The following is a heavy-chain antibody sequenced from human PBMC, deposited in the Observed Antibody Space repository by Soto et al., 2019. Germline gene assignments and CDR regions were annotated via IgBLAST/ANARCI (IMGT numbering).Heavy chain of an antibody. Sequence: GASVKVSCKASGYTFTSYGISWVRQAPGQGLEWMGWISAYNGNTNYAQKLQGRVTMTTDTSTSTAYMELRSLRSDDTAVYYCARVPITMVRGVYYYGMDVWGQGTTVTVSS. J-gene: IGHJ6*02. CDR2: ISAYNGNT. V-gene: IGHV1-18*04. CDR3: ARVPITMVRGVYYYGMDV. D-gene: IGHD3-10*01. CDR1: GYTFTSYG.